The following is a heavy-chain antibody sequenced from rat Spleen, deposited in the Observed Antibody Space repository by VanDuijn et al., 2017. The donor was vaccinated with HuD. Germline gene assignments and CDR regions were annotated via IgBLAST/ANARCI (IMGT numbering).Heavy chain of an antibody. V-gene: IGHV5-29*01. CDR2: IRYDGNNT. Sequence: EVKLVESGGGLVQPGRSLKLSCAASGFNFNDYWMGWVRQAPTKGLEWVATIRYDGNNTYYGDSVKGRFTISRDNAERTLPRQMDSLRSEDAANYYCARLGNSGFGNWFAYWGQGTLVTVSS. CDR1: GFNFNDYW. CDR3: ARLGNSGFGNWFAY. D-gene: IGHD4-4*01. J-gene: IGHJ3*01.